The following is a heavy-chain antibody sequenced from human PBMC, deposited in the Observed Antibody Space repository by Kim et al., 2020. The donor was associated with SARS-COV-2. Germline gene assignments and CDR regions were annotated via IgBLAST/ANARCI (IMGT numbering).Heavy chain of an antibody. J-gene: IGHJ6*02. Sequence: GGSLRLSCAASGFTFSSYAMSWVRQAPGKGLEWVSAISGSGGSTYYADSVKGRFTISRDNSKNTLYLQMNSLRAEDTAVYYCGITMVRGVIITRSFHYYGMDVWGQGTTVTVSS. CDR1: GFTFSSYA. V-gene: IGHV3-23*01. CDR2: ISGSGGST. D-gene: IGHD3-10*01. CDR3: GITMVRGVIITRSFHYYGMDV.